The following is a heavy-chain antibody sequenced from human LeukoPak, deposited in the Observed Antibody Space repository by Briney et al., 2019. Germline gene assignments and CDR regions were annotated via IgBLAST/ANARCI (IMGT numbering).Heavy chain of an antibody. D-gene: IGHD6-13*01. Sequence: GESLKISCKGPGYSFTSYWIGWVRQMPGKGLEWMGTIYPGDSSTRRSPSFQGQVTISADKSISTAYLQWSSLKASDTAMYYCARGMAAAGPDYWGQGTLVTVSS. V-gene: IGHV5-51*01. CDR2: IYPGDSST. CDR1: GYSFTSYW. CDR3: ARGMAAAGPDY. J-gene: IGHJ4*02.